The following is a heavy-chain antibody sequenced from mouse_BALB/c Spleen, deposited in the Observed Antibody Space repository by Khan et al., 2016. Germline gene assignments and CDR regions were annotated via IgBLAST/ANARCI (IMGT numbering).Heavy chain of an antibody. Sequence: EVQLQESGPGLVKPSQSLSLTCTVTGYSITSDYAWNWIRQFPGNRLEWMGYISYSGSTSYNPSLKSRISITRDTSNNQSFLQLNSVTSEDTATYYCARSEYGDKDAMDDWGQGTSVTVSS. J-gene: IGHJ4*01. CDR1: GYSITSDYA. D-gene: IGHD1-1*01. V-gene: IGHV3-2*02. CDR2: ISYSGST. CDR3: ARSEYGDKDAMDD.